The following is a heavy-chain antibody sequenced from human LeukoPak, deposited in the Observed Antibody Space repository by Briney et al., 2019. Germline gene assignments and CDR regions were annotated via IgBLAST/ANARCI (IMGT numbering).Heavy chain of an antibody. CDR3: TKDRSHGRSYFDY. CDR2: IYSGGST. CDR1: GFTFSSYA. J-gene: IGHJ4*02. D-gene: IGHD1-26*01. Sequence: GGSLRLSCAASGFTFSSYAMRWVRQAPGKGLEWVSVIYSGGSTYYADSVKGRFTISRDNSKNTLYLQMNSLRIEDTAVYYCTKDRSHGRSYFDYWGQGTLVTVAS. V-gene: IGHV3-66*02.